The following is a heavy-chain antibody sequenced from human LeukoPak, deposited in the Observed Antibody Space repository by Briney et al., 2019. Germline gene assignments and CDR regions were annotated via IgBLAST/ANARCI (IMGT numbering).Heavy chain of an antibody. V-gene: IGHV3-13*01. D-gene: IGHD6-19*01. CDR3: ARGRYSSGWFGVDFDY. CDR2: IGTAGGT. J-gene: IGHJ4*02. CDR1: GFTSSSYD. Sequence: GGSLRLSCAASGFTSSSYDMHWVRQATGKGLEWVSAIGTAGGTYYPGSVKGRFTISRENAKNSLYLQMNSLRAGDTAVYYCARGRYSSGWFGVDFDYWGQGTLVTVSS.